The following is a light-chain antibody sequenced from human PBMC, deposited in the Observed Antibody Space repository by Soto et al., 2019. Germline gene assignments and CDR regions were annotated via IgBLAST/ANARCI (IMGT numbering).Light chain of an antibody. CDR3: ATWADSLNGVV. Sequence: QPVLTQPPSASGTPGQRVTFSCSGGRSNIGSNYVFWYQQFPGTAPKLVIYRNNQRPSGVPDRFSGSKSGTSASLAISGLRSEDEADYYCATWADSLNGVVFGGGTKLTVL. CDR1: RSNIGSNY. CDR2: RNN. J-gene: IGLJ2*01. V-gene: IGLV1-47*01.